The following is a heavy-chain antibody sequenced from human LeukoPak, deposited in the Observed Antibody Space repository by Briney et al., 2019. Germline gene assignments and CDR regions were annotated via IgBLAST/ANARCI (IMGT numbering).Heavy chain of an antibody. CDR3: ARSDFWSGYRFDY. D-gene: IGHD3-3*01. V-gene: IGHV4-34*01. J-gene: IGHJ4*02. Sequence: PSETLSLTCAVYGGSFSGYYWSWIRQPPGKGLEWIGEINHSRSTNYNPSLKSRVTISVDTSKNQFSLKLNSVTAADTAVYYCARSDFWSGYRFDYWGQGTLVTVSS. CDR1: GGSFSGYY. CDR2: INHSRST.